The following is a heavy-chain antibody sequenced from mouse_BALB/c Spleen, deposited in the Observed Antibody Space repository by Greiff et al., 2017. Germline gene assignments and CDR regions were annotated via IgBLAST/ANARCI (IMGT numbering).Heavy chain of an antibody. V-gene: IGHV5-12-2*01. J-gene: IGHJ4*01. CDR1: GFTFSSYT. CDR3: ARLEGYYAMDY. Sequence: EVKVVESGGGLVQPGGSLKLSCAASGFTFSSYTMSWVRQTPEKRLEWVAYISNGGGSTYYPDTVKGRFTISRDNAKNTLYLQMSSLKSEDTAMYYCARLEGYYAMDYWGQGTSVTVSS. CDR2: ISNGGGST.